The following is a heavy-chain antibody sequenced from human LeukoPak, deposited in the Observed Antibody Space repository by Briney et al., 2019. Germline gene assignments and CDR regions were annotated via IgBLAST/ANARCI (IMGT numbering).Heavy chain of an antibody. CDR2: ISSSSSTI. CDR3: ARDGTYYYDSSGYYLVY. V-gene: IGHV3-48*04. J-gene: IGHJ4*02. Sequence: GGSLRLSCAASGFTFSSYSMNWVRQAPGKGLEWVSYISSSSSTIYYADSVKGRFTISRDNAKNSLYLQMNSLRAEDTAVYYCARDGTYYYDSSGYYLVYWGQGTLVTVSS. D-gene: IGHD3-22*01. CDR1: GFTFSSYS.